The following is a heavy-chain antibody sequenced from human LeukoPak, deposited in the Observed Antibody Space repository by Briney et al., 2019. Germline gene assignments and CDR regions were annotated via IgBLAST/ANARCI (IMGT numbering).Heavy chain of an antibody. V-gene: IGHV3-11*01. D-gene: IGHD6-13*01. CDR1: GFTFSDYY. CDR3: AGDRQQLVRVDYFDY. J-gene: IGHJ4*02. CDR2: ISSSGSTI. Sequence: GGSLRLSCAASGFTFSDYYMSWIRQAPGKGLEWVAYISSSGSTIYYADSVKGRFTISRDNAKNSLYLQMNSLRAEDTAVYYCAGDRQQLVRVDYFDYWGQGTLVTVSS.